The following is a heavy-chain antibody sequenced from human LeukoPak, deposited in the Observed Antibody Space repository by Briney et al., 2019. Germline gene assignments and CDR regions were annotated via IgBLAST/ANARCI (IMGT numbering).Heavy chain of an antibody. J-gene: IGHJ4*02. CDR1: GFTFSSYG. CDR2: ISYDGSNK. CDR3: AKERAHYQDY. Sequence: PGGSLRLSCAASGFTFSSYGMHWVRQAPGKGLEWVAVISYDGSNKYYADSVKGRFTISRDNSKNTLYLQMNSLRAEDTAVYYCAKERAHYQDYWGQGTLVTVSS. V-gene: IGHV3-30*18. D-gene: IGHD2-2*01.